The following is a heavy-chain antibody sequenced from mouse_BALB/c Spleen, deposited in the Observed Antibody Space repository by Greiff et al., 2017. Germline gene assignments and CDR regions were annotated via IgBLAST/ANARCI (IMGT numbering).Heavy chain of an antibody. CDR3: ARGKGTVVATRYFDV. V-gene: IGHV5-6-5*01. CDR1: GFTFSSYA. J-gene: IGHJ1*01. Sequence: EVKLMESGGGLVKPGGSLKLSCAASGFTFSSYAMSWVRQTPEKRLEWVASISSGGSTYYPDSVKGRFTISRDNARNIRYLQMSSLRSEDTARYYCARGKGTVVATRYFDVWGAGTTVTVSS. CDR2: ISSGGST. D-gene: IGHD1-1*01.